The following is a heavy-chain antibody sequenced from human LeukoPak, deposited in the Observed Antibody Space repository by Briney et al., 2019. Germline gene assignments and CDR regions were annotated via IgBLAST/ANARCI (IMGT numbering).Heavy chain of an antibody. D-gene: IGHD5-12*01. V-gene: IGHV1-69*04. CDR2: IIPILGIA. J-gene: IGHJ3*02. CDR1: GGTFSSYA. CDR3: ARTLSGGYDYEGYAFDI. Sequence: SVKVSCKASGGTFSSYAISWVRQAPGQGLEWMGRIIPILGIANYAQKFQGRVTITADKSTSTAYMELSSLRSEDTAVYYCARTLSGGYDYEGYAFDIWGQGTMVTVSS.